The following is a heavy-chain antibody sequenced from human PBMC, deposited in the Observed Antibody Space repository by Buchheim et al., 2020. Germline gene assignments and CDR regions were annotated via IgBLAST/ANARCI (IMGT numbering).Heavy chain of an antibody. J-gene: IGHJ6*02. Sequence: QVQLQQWGAGLLKPSETLSLTCAVYGGSFSGYYWSWIRQPPGKGLEWIGEINHSGSTNYNPSLKRRVTISVNTSKNQFSLKLSSVTAADTAVYYCARSGVMGYYYGMDVWGQGTT. CDR1: GGSFSGYY. CDR2: INHSGST. V-gene: IGHV4-34*01. D-gene: IGHD3-16*01. CDR3: ARSGVMGYYYGMDV.